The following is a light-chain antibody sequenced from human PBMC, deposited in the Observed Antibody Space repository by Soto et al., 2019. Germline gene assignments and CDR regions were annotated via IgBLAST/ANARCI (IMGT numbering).Light chain of an antibody. CDR3: QQYNNWWT. CDR2: GAS. V-gene: IGKV3-15*01. J-gene: IGKJ1*01. CDR1: QSVSSS. Sequence: EMVLTQSPAPLSMSPGVRATLSCRARQSVSSSLAWYQQKPGQAPRLLIYGASTRATGIPARFSGSGSGTEFTLTISSLEFEDSAVYYCQQYNNWWTFGQGTKVEIK.